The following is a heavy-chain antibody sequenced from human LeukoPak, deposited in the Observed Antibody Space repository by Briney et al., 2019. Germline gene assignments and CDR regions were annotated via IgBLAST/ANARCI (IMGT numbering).Heavy chain of an antibody. V-gene: IGHV4-30-2*05. CDR2: IYHSGST. CDR1: GGSISSGGYY. CDR3: ARSLGSGSYYNFDY. D-gene: IGHD3-10*01. Sequence: SETLSLTCTVSGGSISSGGYYWSWIRQPPGKGLEWIGYIYHSGSTYYNPSLKSRVTISVDTSKNQFSLKLSSVTAADTAVYYCARSLGSGSYYNFDYWGQGTLVTVSS. J-gene: IGHJ4*02.